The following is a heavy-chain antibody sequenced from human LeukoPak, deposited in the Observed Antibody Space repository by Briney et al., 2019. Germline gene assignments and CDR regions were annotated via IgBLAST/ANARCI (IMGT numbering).Heavy chain of an antibody. D-gene: IGHD6-19*01. J-gene: IGHJ4*02. CDR3: ARDQGLLVVAGRFGY. Sequence: GGSLRLSCAASGFPFSSYSMNWVRQAPGKGLEWGSSISSSNSYIYNADSVKGRFTISRDNAKNSLYLQMNSLRAEDTAVYYCARDQGLLVVAGRFGYWGQGTLVTVSS. CDR1: GFPFSSYS. V-gene: IGHV3-21*01. CDR2: ISSSNSYI.